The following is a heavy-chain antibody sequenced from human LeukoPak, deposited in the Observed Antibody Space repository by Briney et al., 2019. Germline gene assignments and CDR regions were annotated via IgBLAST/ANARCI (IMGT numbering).Heavy chain of an antibody. Sequence: SETLSLTCTVSGGSISSSSYYWGWIRQPPGKRLEWIGSIYYSGSTYYNPSLKSRVTISVDTSKNQFSLKLSSVTAADTAVYYCARDPHSGSYFPYRGYYYGMDVWGQGTRSPSP. V-gene: IGHV4-39*02. J-gene: IGHJ6*02. CDR3: ARDPHSGSYFPYRGYYYGMDV. CDR1: GGSISSSSYY. D-gene: IGHD1-26*01. CDR2: IYYSGST.